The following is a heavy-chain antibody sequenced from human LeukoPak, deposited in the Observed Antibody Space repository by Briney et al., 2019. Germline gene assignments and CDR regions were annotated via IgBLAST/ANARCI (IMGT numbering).Heavy chain of an antibody. Sequence: SSQTLSLTCTVSGGSISSGDYYWSWIRQPPGKGLEWIGYIYYSGSTYYNPSLKSRVTISVDTSKNQFSLKLSSVTAADTAVYYCARGDTKNPIVDTAMHYGMDVWGQGTTVTVSS. CDR1: GGSISSGDYY. D-gene: IGHD5-18*01. V-gene: IGHV4-30-4*01. CDR3: ARGDTKNPIVDTAMHYGMDV. CDR2: IYYSGST. J-gene: IGHJ6*02.